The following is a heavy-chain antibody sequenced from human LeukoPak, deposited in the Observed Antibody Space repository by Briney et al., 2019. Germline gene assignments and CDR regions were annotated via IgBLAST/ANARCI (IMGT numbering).Heavy chain of an antibody. J-gene: IGHJ4*02. CDR1: GFTFSSCA. D-gene: IGHD3-9*01. CDR3: ASVLRYQYYFDY. V-gene: IGHV3-23*01. Sequence: GGSLRLSCAASGFTFSSCAMSWVRQAPGKGLEWVSAISGSGGSTYYADSVKGRFTISRDNSKNTLYLQMNSLRAEDTAVYYCASVLRYQYYFDYWGQGTLVTVSS. CDR2: ISGSGGST.